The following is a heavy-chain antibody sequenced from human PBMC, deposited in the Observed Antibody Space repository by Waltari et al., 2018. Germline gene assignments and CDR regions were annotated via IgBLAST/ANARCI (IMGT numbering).Heavy chain of an antibody. Sequence: QVQLQQWGAGLLKPSETLSLTCAVYGGSFSGYYWSWIRQPPGKGLEWIGEINHSGRTNYNPSLTSRVTISVDTSKNQFSLKLSSVTAADTAVYYCARGRSIAAAGTPYYYGMDVWGQGTTVTVSS. D-gene: IGHD6-13*01. CDR2: INHSGRT. J-gene: IGHJ6*02. V-gene: IGHV4-34*01. CDR1: GGSFSGYY. CDR3: ARGRSIAAAGTPYYYGMDV.